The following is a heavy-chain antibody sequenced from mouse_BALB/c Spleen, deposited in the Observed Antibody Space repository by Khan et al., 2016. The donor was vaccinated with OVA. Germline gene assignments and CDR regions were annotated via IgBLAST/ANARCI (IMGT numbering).Heavy chain of an antibody. J-gene: IGHJ3*01. CDR1: GYSITREYA. CDR2: INYSGNT. CDR3: TRKDYYDYDPFPY. V-gene: IGHV3-2*02. D-gene: IGHD2-4*01. Sequence: VQLKQSGPGLVKPSQSLSLTCTVTGYSITREYAWNWIRQFPGNELEWMGYINYSGNTRYNPSLKSRISITRDTSKNQFFLQLTSVTTEDTATYYCTRKDYYDYDPFPYWGQGTLVTVS.